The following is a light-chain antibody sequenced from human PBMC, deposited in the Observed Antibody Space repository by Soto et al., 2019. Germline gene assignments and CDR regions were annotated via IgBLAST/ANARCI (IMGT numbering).Light chain of an antibody. V-gene: IGKV3-15*01. CDR2: GAS. CDR3: QQYNNWPPYT. CDR1: QSVSSN. Sequence: DIVMTQSPATLSVSPGERATLSYRASQSVSSNLAWYQQKPGQAPRLLIYGASTRATGNPARFSGSGSGTEFPLTISSLQSEDFAVYYCQQYNNWPPYTFGQGTKLEIK. J-gene: IGKJ2*01.